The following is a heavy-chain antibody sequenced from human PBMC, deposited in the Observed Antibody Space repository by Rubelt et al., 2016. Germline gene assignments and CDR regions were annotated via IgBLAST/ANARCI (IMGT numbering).Heavy chain of an antibody. CDR3: ARDIAATGTT. J-gene: IGHJ4*02. CDR2: IHPSGGSK. CDR1: GYTFSNYG. V-gene: IGHV1-46*03. D-gene: IGHD6-13*01. Sequence: SGAEVKKPGASVKVSCKASGYTFSNYGVTWVRQDPGQGLEWMGIIHPSGGSKSYAQKFQGRFTMTRDTSTSTVYMEMSSLRSEDTAVYYCARDIAATGTTWGQGTLVTVSS.